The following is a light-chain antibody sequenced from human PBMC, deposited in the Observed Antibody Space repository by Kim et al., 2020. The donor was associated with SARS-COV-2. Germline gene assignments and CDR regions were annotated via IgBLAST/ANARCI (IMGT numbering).Light chain of an antibody. CDR1: SSDVGANNL. CDR2: EVN. V-gene: IGLV2-23*02. J-gene: IGLJ3*02. CDR3: CSYAGSYTLWV. Sequence: QSLTTSCAGTSSDVGANNLVSWYKQHPGKAPQLMLYEVNKRPSGISNRFSGSKSGNTASLTISGLQAEDEADYYCCSYAGSYTLWVFGGGTQLTVL.